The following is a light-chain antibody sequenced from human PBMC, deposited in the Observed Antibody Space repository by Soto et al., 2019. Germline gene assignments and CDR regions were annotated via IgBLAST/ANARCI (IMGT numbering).Light chain of an antibody. Sequence: QSVLTQPPSASGSPGQSVTISCTGTSSDVGGYNYVSWYQQHPGKAPKLMIYEVNKRPSGVHDRFSGSKSGNTASLTVSGLQAEDEADYYCSSYGGSSNLVFGGGTKLTVL. CDR3: SSYGGSSNLV. V-gene: IGLV2-8*01. CDR1: SSDVGGYNY. J-gene: IGLJ2*01. CDR2: EVN.